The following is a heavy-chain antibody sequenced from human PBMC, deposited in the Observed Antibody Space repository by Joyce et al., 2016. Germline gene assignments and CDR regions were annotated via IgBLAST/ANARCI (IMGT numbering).Heavy chain of an antibody. CDR1: GDTFSSYG. J-gene: IGHJ4*02. Sequence: QVQLVQSGAVLKKPGSSVKVSCKASGDTFSSYGINWVRQAPGQGLEWMGGVIPMSGTANYEQKFQGRVTITVDKSTTTAYMELNSLRFEDTAVYYCARANNYVIFAFWGQGTLVTVSS. CDR3: ARANNYVIFAF. CDR2: VIPMSGTA. V-gene: IGHV1-69*06. D-gene: IGHD3-10*02.